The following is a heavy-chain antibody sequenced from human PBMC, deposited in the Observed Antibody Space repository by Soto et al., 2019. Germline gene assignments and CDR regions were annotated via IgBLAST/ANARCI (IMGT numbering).Heavy chain of an antibody. D-gene: IGHD2-2*01. CDR1: GGSFSGYY. J-gene: IGHJ4*02. V-gene: IGHV4-34*01. CDR3: ARGGPQGDIVVVPAATRVLYYFDY. Sequence: SETLSLTCAVYGGSFSGYYWSWIRQPPGKGLEEIGEIHHRESTNYNPSLKSRVTISVDTSKNQFSLKLSSVTAADTAVYYCARGGPQGDIVVVPAATRVLYYFDYWGQGTLVTVSS. CDR2: IHHREST.